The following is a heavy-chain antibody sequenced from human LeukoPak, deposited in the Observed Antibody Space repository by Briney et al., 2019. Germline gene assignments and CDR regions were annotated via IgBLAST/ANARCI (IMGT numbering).Heavy chain of an antibody. CDR2: IYHSGST. D-gene: IGHD3-3*01. V-gene: IGHV4-38-2*01. CDR1: GYSISSGYH. J-gene: IGHJ4*02. Sequence: SETLSLTCAVSGYSISSGYHWGWIRPPPGKGLEWIGSIYHSGSTYYNPSLKSRVTISVDTSKNQFPLKVSSVTAADTAVYYCARRGGVVLDYWGQGTMVTVSS. CDR3: ARRGGVVLDY.